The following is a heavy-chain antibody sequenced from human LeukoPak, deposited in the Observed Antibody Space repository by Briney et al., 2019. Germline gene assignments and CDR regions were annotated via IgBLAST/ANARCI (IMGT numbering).Heavy chain of an antibody. CDR3: ARGFCSSTSCYAFDI. CDR1: GFTFSDYY. Sequence: PGGSLRLSCAASGFTFSDYYMSWIRQAPGKGLEWVSYISSSGSTIYYADSVKGRFTISRDNAKNSLYLQMNSLRAEDTAVYYCARGFCSSTSCYAFDIWGQGTMVTVSS. CDR2: ISSSGSTI. V-gene: IGHV3-11*04. J-gene: IGHJ3*02. D-gene: IGHD2-2*01.